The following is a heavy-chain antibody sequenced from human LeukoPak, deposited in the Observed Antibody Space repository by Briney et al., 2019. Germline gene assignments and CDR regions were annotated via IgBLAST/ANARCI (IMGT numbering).Heavy chain of an antibody. CDR3: AREGYCSGGTCYSGSIDY. Sequence: GASVKVSCKASGYTFTSYGISWVRQAPGQGLEWMGWVSGYNVNTNYAQELQGRVTMTTDTITSTAYMELRSLRSDDTAVYYCAREGYCSGGTCYSGSIDYWGQGTLVTVSS. CDR2: VSGYNVNT. D-gene: IGHD2-15*01. V-gene: IGHV1-18*01. J-gene: IGHJ4*02. CDR1: GYTFTSYG.